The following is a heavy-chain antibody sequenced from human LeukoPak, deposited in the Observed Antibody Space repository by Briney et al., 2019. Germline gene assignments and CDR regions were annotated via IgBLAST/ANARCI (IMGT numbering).Heavy chain of an antibody. D-gene: IGHD2-2*01. Sequence: TGGSLRLSCAVSGFTVISTHMSWVRQAPGKGLEWVSRINTDGSSTSYADSVKGRFTISRDNAKNTLYLQMNSLRAEDTAVYYCARAAQVVPAAISYYYYYYMDVWGKGTTVTVSS. J-gene: IGHJ6*03. CDR3: ARAAQVVPAAISYYYYYYMDV. CDR1: GFTVISTH. V-gene: IGHV3-74*01. CDR2: INTDGSST.